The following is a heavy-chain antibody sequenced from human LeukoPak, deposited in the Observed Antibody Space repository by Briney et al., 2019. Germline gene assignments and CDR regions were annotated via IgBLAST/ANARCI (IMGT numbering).Heavy chain of an antibody. CDR2: IYSGGST. V-gene: IGHV3-66*02. D-gene: IGHD3-3*01. CDR3: ARDGITIFGVVLSYSDY. Sequence: GGSLRLSCAASGFTVSSNYMSWVRQAPGKGLEWVSVIYSGGSTYYADSVKGRFTISRDNSKNTLYLQMNSLRAEDTAVYYCARDGITIFGVVLSYSDYWGQGTLVTVSS. J-gene: IGHJ4*02. CDR1: GFTVSSNY.